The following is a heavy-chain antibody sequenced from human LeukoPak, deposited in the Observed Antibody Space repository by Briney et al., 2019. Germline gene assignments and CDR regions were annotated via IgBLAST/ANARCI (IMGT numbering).Heavy chain of an antibody. CDR1: GFTFSSYS. D-gene: IGHD3-22*01. Sequence: GGSLRPSCAASGFTFSSYSMNWVRQAPGKGLEWVSSISSSSSYIYYADSVKGRFTISRDNAKNSLYLQMNSLRAEDTAVYYCARETVVPEGYFDLWGRGTLVTVSS. CDR2: ISSSSSYI. J-gene: IGHJ2*01. V-gene: IGHV3-21*01. CDR3: ARETVVPEGYFDL.